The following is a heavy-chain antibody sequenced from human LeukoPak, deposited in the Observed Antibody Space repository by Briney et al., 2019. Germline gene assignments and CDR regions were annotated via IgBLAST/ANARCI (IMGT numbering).Heavy chain of an antibody. V-gene: IGHV3-23*01. CDR3: AKASMDV. J-gene: IGHJ6*02. Sequence: GGSLRLSCAAAGFTITAYAMSWVRQSQGKGLEWVSGIGITSEYIHYADSVKGRFTISRDNSKNTVYLEMSSLRAEDAAVYYCAKASMDVWGQGTMVTVSS. CDR1: GFTITAYA. CDR2: IGITSEYI.